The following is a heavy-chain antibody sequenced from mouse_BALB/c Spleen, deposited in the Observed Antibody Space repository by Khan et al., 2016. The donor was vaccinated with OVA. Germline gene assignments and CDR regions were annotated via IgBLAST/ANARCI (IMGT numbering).Heavy chain of an antibody. J-gene: IGHJ4*01. D-gene: IGHD1-1*01. CDR2: ISYGGSN. Sequence: EVKLLESGPGLVKPSQSLSLTCTVTGYSITSDYAWDWIRQFPGNKLEWMGYISYGGSNSYNPSLKSRISITRDTSKNQFFLQLNSVTTEYTATYYCARKNYYGYAMDYWGQGTSVTVSS. CDR3: ARKNYYGYAMDY. V-gene: IGHV3-2*02. CDR1: GYSITSDYA.